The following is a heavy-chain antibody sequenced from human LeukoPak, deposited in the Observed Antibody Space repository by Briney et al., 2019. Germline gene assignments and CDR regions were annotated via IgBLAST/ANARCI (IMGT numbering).Heavy chain of an antibody. D-gene: IGHD3-22*01. Sequence: PSETLSLTCAASGGSISSNNWWSWVRQPPGKGLEWIGEIYHSGSTNYNPSLKSRVTISVDKSKNQFSLKLSSVTAADTAVYYCATYYDSSGYKLDYWGQGTLVTVSS. CDR3: ATYYDSSGYKLDY. CDR2: IYHSGST. J-gene: IGHJ4*02. V-gene: IGHV4-4*02. CDR1: GGSISSNNW.